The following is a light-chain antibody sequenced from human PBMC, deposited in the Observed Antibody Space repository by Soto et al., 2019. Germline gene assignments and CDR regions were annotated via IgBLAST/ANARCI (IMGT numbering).Light chain of an antibody. J-gene: IGKJ1*01. CDR2: DAS. CDR3: QQYNSYTWT. V-gene: IGKV1-5*01. CDR1: QSISGW. Sequence: DIQMTQSPSTLSASVGDRVTITCRASQSISGWLAWYQQKPGKAPKLLIYDASSLESGVPSRFGGSGSGTEFALTISSLKPDGFATYYCQQYNSYTWTLDQGTKVDIK.